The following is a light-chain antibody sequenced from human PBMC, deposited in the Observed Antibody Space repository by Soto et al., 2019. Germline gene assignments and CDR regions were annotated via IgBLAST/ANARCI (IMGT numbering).Light chain of an antibody. CDR3: QQYNYLVT. CDR2: DAS. V-gene: IGKV1-33*01. CDR1: QDVHRY. J-gene: IGKJ5*01. Sequence: DLQMTQSPSSLSASVGDRVTITCQASQDVHRYLNWYQQKPGKAPKLLIYDASNLETGVPSRFSGSGTGTDFTFTISSLQPEDAATYFCQQYNYLVTFGQGTRLEIK.